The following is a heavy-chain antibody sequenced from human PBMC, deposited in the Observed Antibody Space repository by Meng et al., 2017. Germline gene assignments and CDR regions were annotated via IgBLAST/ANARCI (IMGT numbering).Heavy chain of an antibody. CDR1: GGTFSSYA. V-gene: IGHV1-69*04. CDR2: IIPILGIA. Sequence: SVKVSCKASGGTFSSYAISWVRQAPGQGLEWMGRIIPILGIANYAQKFQGRVTITADKSTSTAYMELSSLRSEDTAVYYCAREHCSGGSCYYYFDYWGQGTLVTVSS. J-gene: IGHJ4*02. D-gene: IGHD2-15*01. CDR3: AREHCSGGSCYYYFDY.